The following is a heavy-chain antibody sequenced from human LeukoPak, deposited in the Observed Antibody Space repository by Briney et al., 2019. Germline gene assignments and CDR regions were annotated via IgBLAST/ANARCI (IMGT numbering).Heavy chain of an antibody. J-gene: IGHJ6*02. Sequence: SETLSLTCAVYGGSFSGYYWNWIRQPPGKGLEWIGEITHSGSTNYNPSLKSRVTISVDTSNNQFSLKLSSVTAADTAVYYCARGKAALYYGMDVWGQGTTVTVSS. CDR2: ITHSGST. D-gene: IGHD6-13*01. V-gene: IGHV4-34*01. CDR1: GGSFSGYY. CDR3: ARGKAALYYGMDV.